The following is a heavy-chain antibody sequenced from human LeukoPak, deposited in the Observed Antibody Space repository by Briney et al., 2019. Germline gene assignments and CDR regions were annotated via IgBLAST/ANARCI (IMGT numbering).Heavy chain of an antibody. D-gene: IGHD2-15*01. Sequence: GGSLRPSCAASGFTFSSYEMNWVRQAPGKGLEWVSYISSSGSTIYYADSVKGRFTISRDNAKNSLYLQMNSLRAEDTAVYYCARVGLLMAFDYWGQGTLVTVSS. V-gene: IGHV3-48*03. CDR3: ARVGLLMAFDY. J-gene: IGHJ4*02. CDR2: ISSSGSTI. CDR1: GFTFSSYE.